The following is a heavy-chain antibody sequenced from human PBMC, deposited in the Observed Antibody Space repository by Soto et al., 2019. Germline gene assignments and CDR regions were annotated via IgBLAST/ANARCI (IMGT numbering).Heavy chain of an antibody. Sequence: GGSLRLSCAASGFTFSSYGMHWFRQAPGKGLEWVAVISYDGSNKYYADSVKGRFTISRDNSKNTLYLQMNSLRAEDTAVYYCAKDRFKALDYWGQGTLVTVSS. CDR2: ISYDGSNK. CDR1: GFTFSSYG. CDR3: AKDRFKALDY. J-gene: IGHJ4*02. V-gene: IGHV3-30*18.